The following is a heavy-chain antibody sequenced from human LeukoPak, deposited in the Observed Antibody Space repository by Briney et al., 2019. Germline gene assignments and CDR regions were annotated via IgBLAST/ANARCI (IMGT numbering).Heavy chain of an antibody. CDR2: ISGSGGST. V-gene: IGHV3-23*01. Sequence: PGGSLRLSCAASGFTFSSYAMSWVRQAPGKGLEWVSAISGSGGSTYYADSVKGRFTISRENAKNFLYLQMNSLRAGDTAVYYCARADPRGTSLDYWGQGTLVTVSS. CDR1: GFTFSSYA. CDR3: ARADPRGTSLDY. J-gene: IGHJ4*02. D-gene: IGHD1-14*01.